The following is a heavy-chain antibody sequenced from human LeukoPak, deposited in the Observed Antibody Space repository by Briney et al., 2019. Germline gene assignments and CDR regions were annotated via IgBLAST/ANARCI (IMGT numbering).Heavy chain of an antibody. CDR1: GFTFSTYA. V-gene: IGHV3-23*01. CDR3: AKRYYSSSRTSYYFDY. Sequence: GGSLRLSCAASGFTFSTYAMSWVRQAPGKGLEWASAIIDSGGSTFYAASVKGRFTISRDNSKNPLYLQMNSLRAEDTAVYYCAKRYYSSSRTSYYFDYWGQGTLVTVSS. D-gene: IGHD6-6*01. J-gene: IGHJ4*02. CDR2: IIDSGGST.